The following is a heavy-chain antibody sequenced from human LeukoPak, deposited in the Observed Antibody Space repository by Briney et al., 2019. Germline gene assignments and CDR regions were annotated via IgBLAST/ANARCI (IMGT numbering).Heavy chain of an antibody. D-gene: IGHD2-2*02. CDR3: AKVYGSHYFDY. J-gene: IGHJ4*02. CDR1: GFTFSSYS. Sequence: AGGSLRLSCAASGFTFSSYSMNWVRQAPGKGLEWVSYISSSSSSIYYADSVKGRFTISRDNAKNSLFLQMNSLTTEDTAVYYCAKVYGSHYFDYWGQGTLVTVSS. CDR2: ISSSSSSI. V-gene: IGHV3-48*01.